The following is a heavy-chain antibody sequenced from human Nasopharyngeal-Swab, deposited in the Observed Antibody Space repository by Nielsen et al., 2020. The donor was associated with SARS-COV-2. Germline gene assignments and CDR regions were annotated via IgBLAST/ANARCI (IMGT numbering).Heavy chain of an antibody. D-gene: IGHD3-3*01. CDR2: IDWGDDK. CDR1: GFSLSTSGMC. CDR3: ARMTGITIFGVVDDAFDI. J-gene: IGHJ3*02. V-gene: IGHV2-70*20. Sequence: SGPTLVKPTQTLTLTCTFSGFSLSTSGMCVSWVRQPPGKALEWLALIDWGDDKYYSTSLKTRLTISKDTSKNQVVLTMASMDPVDTATYYCARMTGITIFGVVDDAFDIWGQGTMVTVSS.